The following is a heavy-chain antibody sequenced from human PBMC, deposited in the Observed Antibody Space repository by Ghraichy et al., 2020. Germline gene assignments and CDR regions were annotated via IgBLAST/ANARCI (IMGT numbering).Heavy chain of an antibody. Sequence: SQTLSLTCAISGDSVSSNSAAWNWIRQSPSRGLEWLGRTYYRSKWYNDYAVSVKSRITINPDTSKNQFSLQLNSVTPEDTAVYYCARDSPYDSSGYYYITIDYWGQGTLVTVSS. CDR2: TYYRSKWYN. D-gene: IGHD3-22*01. CDR1: GDSVSSNSAA. V-gene: IGHV6-1*01. J-gene: IGHJ4*02. CDR3: ARDSPYDSSGYYYITIDY.